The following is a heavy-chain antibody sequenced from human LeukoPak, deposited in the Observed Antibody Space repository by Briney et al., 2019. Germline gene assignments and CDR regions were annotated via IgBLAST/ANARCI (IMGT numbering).Heavy chain of an antibody. CDR1: GGSISSYY. V-gene: IGHV4-59*01. D-gene: IGHD3-10*01. CDR2: IYYSGST. J-gene: IGHJ3*02. Sequence: PSETLSLTCTVSGGSISSYYWSWIRQPPGKGLEWIGYIYYSGSTNYNPSPKSRVTISVDTSKNQFSLKLSSVTAADTAVYYCATYYYGSGSPADDAFDIWGQGTMVAVSS. CDR3: ATYYYGSGSPADDAFDI.